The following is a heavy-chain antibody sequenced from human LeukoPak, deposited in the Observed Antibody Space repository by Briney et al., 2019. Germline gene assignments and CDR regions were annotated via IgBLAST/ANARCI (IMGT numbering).Heavy chain of an antibody. CDR2: IDWDDDE. V-gene: IGHV2-70*11. CDR3: ARIQLERQWGYYYYYMDV. J-gene: IGHJ6*03. CDR1: GFSLSTSGMC. Sequence: SGPTLVKPTQTLTLTCTFSGFSLSTSGMCVSWIRQPPGKALEWLARIDWDDDEYYSTSLKTRLTISKDTSKNQVVLTMTNMDPVDTATYYCARIQLERQWGYYYYYMDVWGKGTTVTVSS. D-gene: IGHD1-1*01.